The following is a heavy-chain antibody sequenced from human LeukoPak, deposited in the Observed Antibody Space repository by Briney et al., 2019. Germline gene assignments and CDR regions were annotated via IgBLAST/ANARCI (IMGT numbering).Heavy chain of an antibody. CDR1: GFTFSSYS. V-gene: IGHV3-7*01. CDR3: ARVLVDYGQRDY. J-gene: IGHJ4*02. CDR2: INQDGSEK. D-gene: IGHD4-17*01. Sequence: PGGSLRLSCAASGFTFSSYSMNWVRQAPGKGLEWVANINQDGSEKYYVDSVKGRFTISRDNAKNSLYLQINSLRAEDTAVYYCARVLVDYGQRDYWGQGTLVIVSS.